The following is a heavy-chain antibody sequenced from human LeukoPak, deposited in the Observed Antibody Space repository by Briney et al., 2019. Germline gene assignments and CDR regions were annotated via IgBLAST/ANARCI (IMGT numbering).Heavy chain of an antibody. CDR1: GGSFSGYY. D-gene: IGHD3-22*01. CDR2: INHSGST. CDR3: ARGYDSSGSRWYYFDY. Sequence: SETLSLTCAVYGGSFSGYYWSWIRQPPGKGLGWIGEINHSGSTNYNPSLRSRVTISVDTSKNQFSLKLSSVTAADTAVYYCARGYDSSGSRWYYFDYWGQGTLVTVSS. J-gene: IGHJ4*02. V-gene: IGHV4-34*01.